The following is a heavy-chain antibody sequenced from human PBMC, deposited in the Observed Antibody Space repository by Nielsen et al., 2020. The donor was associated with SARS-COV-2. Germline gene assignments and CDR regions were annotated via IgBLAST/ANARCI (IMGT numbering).Heavy chain of an antibody. CDR1: GFTFDDYA. Sequence: SLKISCAASGFTFDDYAMHCVRQAPGKCLEWVSGISWNSGSIGYADSVKGRFTISRDNAKNSLYLQMNSLRAEDTALYYCAKDRQAFYYYDSSGPIDYWGQGTLVTVSS. CDR3: AKDRQAFYYYDSSGPIDY. D-gene: IGHD3-22*01. J-gene: IGHJ4*02. CDR2: ISWNSGSI. V-gene: IGHV3-9*01.